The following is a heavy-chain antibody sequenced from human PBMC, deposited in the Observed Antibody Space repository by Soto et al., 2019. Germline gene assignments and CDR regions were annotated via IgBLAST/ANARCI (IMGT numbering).Heavy chain of an antibody. Sequence: QVPLVESGGGVVQPGGSLRLSCAASEFTFRNYAMHWVRQPPGKGLQWLAVISYDGNNKYYADSVEGRFTISRDNSKNTVYLQMNSLRLEDTAVYYCARGPSYSDSYFDYWGQGTLVTVSS. CDR1: EFTFRNYA. J-gene: IGHJ4*02. D-gene: IGHD4-17*01. CDR2: ISYDGNNK. CDR3: ARGPSYSDSYFDY. V-gene: IGHV3-30*03.